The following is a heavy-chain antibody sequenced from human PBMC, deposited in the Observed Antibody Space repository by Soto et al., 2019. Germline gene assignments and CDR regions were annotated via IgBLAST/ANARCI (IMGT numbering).Heavy chain of an antibody. CDR3: AGRHKKANITVVTDAFDI. CDR2: IYHSGST. J-gene: IGHJ3*02. CDR1: GYSISSGYY. D-gene: IGHD2-21*01. Sequence: SETLSLTCTVSGYSISSGYYWGWIRQPPGKGLEWIGSIYHSGSTYYNPSLKSRVTISVDTSKNQFSLKLSSVTAADTAVYYCAGRHKKANITVVTDAFDIWGQGTMVTVSS. V-gene: IGHV4-38-2*02.